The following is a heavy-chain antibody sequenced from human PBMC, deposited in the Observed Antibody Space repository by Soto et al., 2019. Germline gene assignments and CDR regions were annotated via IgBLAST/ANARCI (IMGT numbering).Heavy chain of an antibody. CDR3: ARGPILRFLEWLSYYYYYYGMDV. D-gene: IGHD3-3*01. Sequence: ASVKVSCKASGGTFSSYAISWVRQAPGQGLEWMGGIIPIFGTANYAQKFQGRVTITADESTSTAYMELSSLRSEDTAVYYCARGPILRFLEWLSYYYYYYGMDVWGQGTTVTVSS. CDR1: GGTFSSYA. V-gene: IGHV1-69*13. J-gene: IGHJ6*02. CDR2: IIPIFGTA.